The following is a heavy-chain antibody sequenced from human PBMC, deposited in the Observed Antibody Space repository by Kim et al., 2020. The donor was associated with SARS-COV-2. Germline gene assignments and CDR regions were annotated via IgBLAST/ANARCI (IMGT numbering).Heavy chain of an antibody. D-gene: IGHD4-17*01. V-gene: IGHV4-38-2*02. Sequence: SETLSLTCTVSGYSISSGYYWGWIRQPPGKGLEWIGSIYHSGSTYYNPSLKSRVTISVDTSKNQFSLKLSSVTAADTAVYYCARVGYGDYEDYFDYWGQG. CDR2: IYHSGST. CDR1: GYSISSGYY. J-gene: IGHJ4*02. CDR3: ARVGYGDYEDYFDY.